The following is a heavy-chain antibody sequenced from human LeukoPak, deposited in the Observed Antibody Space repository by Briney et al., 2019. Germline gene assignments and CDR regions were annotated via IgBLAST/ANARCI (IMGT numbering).Heavy chain of an antibody. Sequence: SETLSLTCTVSGGSISSYYWSWIRQPPGKGLEWIGYIYTSGSTNYNPSLKSRVTISVDTSKNQFSLKLSSVTAADTAVYYCASLVGATSYYYYMDVWSKGTTVTVSS. J-gene: IGHJ6*03. CDR1: GGSISSYY. V-gene: IGHV4-4*09. CDR3: ASLVGATSYYYYMDV. CDR2: IYTSGST. D-gene: IGHD1-26*01.